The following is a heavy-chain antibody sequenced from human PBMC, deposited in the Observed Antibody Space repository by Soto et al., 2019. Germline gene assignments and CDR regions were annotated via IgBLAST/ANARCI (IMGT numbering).Heavy chain of an antibody. D-gene: IGHD4-17*01. Sequence: SETLSLTCTVSGGSISSYYWSWIRQPPGKGLEWIGYIYYSGSTNYNPSLKSRVTISVDTSKNQFSLKLSSVTAADTAVYYCANRDYMAEYFQHWGQGTLVTVSS. CDR1: GGSISSYY. J-gene: IGHJ1*01. CDR2: IYYSGST. V-gene: IGHV4-59*01. CDR3: ANRDYMAEYFQH.